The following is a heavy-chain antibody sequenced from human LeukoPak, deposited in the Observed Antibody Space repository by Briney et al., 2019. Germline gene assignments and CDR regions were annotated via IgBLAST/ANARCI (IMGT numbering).Heavy chain of an antibody. CDR3: ARDEQGSSWFDY. Sequence: PTETLSLTCTVSGGSISSYYWSWIRQPPGKGLEWIGYIYYSGSTNYNPSLKSRVTISVDTYKNQFSLKLSSVTAADTAVYYCARDEQGSSWFDYWGQGTLITVSS. J-gene: IGHJ4*02. V-gene: IGHV4-59*01. D-gene: IGHD6-13*01. CDR2: IYYSGST. CDR1: GGSISSYY.